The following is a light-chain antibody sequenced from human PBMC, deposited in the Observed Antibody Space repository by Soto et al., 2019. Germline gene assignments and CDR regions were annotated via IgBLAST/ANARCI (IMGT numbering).Light chain of an antibody. V-gene: IGKV3-15*01. CDR2: DVS. CDR1: QSARSS. Sequence: EVVMTQSPATLSVSPGERATLSCRASQSARSSLGWYQQKPGQPPSLLIYDVSIRATGIPARFNGSGSGTDFTLTISSLEPEDLGVYYCLHRMNWPLTFGQGTRLEIK. J-gene: IGKJ5*01. CDR3: LHRMNWPLT.